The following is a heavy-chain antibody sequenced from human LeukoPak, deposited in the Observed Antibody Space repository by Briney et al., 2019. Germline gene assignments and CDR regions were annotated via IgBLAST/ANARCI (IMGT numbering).Heavy chain of an antibody. CDR2: IYYSGST. J-gene: IGHJ4*02. V-gene: IGHV4-31*03. CDR1: GGSISSGGYY. D-gene: IGHD3-16*01. Sequence: PSETLSLTCTVSGGSISSGGYYWSWIRQHPGKGLEWIGYIYYSGSTYYNPSLKSRVTISVDTSKNQFSLKLSSVTAADTAVYYCARDFGDPLQYYFDYWGQGTLVTVSS. CDR3: ARDFGDPLQYYFDY.